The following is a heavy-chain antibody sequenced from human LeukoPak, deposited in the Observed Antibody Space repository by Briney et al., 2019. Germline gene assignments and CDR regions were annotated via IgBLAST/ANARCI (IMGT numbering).Heavy chain of an antibody. D-gene: IGHD3-22*01. CDR2: IYYSGST. Sequence: SETLSLTCTVSGGSISSSSYYWGWIRQPPGKGLEWIGSIYYSGSTYYNPSLKSRVTISVDTSKNQFSLKLSSVTAADTAVYYCARDRIVVNAGNDAFDIWGQGTMVTVSS. J-gene: IGHJ3*02. CDR3: ARDRIVVNAGNDAFDI. CDR1: GGSISSSSYY. V-gene: IGHV4-39*07.